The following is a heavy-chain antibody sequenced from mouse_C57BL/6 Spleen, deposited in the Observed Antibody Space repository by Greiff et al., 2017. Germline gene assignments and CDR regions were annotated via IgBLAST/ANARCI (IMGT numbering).Heavy chain of an antibody. J-gene: IGHJ2*01. CDR3: ARTLFFYGPYYFDY. V-gene: IGHV5-4*03. Sequence: EVKLVESGGGLVKPGGSLKLSCAASGFTFSSYAMSWVRQTPEKRLEWVATISDGGSYTYYPDNVKGRFTISRDNAKNHLYLQMSHLKSEDTAMYYYARTLFFYGPYYFDYWGQGTTLTVSS. CDR1: GFTFSSYA. D-gene: IGHD1-1*01. CDR2: ISDGGSYT.